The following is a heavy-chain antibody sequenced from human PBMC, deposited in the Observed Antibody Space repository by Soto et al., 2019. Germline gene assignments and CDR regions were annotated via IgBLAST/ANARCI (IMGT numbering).Heavy chain of an antibody. CDR2: IYYSGST. CDR3: ARDLGRAFYY. CDR1: GGSISSYY. V-gene: IGHV4-59*01. Sequence: QVQLQESGPGLVKPSETLSLTCTVSGGSISSYYWSWIRQPPGKGLEWIGYIYYSGSTNYNPSLKSRVTISVDATKNQCSLKLSSVTAADTAVYYCARDLGRAFYYWGQGTLVTVSS. J-gene: IGHJ4*02. D-gene: IGHD2-15*01.